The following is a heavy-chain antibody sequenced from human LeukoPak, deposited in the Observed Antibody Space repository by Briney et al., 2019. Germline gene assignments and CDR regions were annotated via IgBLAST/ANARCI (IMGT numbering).Heavy chain of an antibody. CDR2: ISAYNGNT. Sequence: GASVKVSCKASGYTFTSYYMHWVRQAPGQGLEWMGWISAYNGNTNYAQKLQGRVTMTTDTSTSTAYMELRSLRSDDTAVYYCARDRGDDTVSYFDYWGQGTLVTVSS. CDR3: ARDRGDDTVSYFDY. CDR1: GYTFTSYY. D-gene: IGHD3-22*01. V-gene: IGHV1-18*04. J-gene: IGHJ4*02.